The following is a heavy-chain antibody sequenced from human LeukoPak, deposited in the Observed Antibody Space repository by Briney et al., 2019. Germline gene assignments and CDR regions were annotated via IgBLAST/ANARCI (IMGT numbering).Heavy chain of an antibody. CDR3: AKDSRPYITMIVVVITRLFDY. V-gene: IGHV3-30*18. Sequence: GGSLRLSCAASGFTFSSYGMLWVRQAPGKGLEWVADISYDGSNKYYADSVKGRFTISRDNSKNTLYLQMNSLRAEDTAVYYCAKDSRPYITMIVVVITRLFDYWGQGTLVTVSS. CDR2: ISYDGSNK. J-gene: IGHJ4*02. D-gene: IGHD3-22*01. CDR1: GFTFSSYG.